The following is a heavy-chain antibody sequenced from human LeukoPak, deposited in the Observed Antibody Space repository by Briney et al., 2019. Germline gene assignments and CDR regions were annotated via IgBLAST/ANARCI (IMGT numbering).Heavy chain of an antibody. Sequence: GGSLRLSCAASGFAFSNYWMSWVRQAPGKGLEWVAFIRYDGSNKYYTDSVKGRFTISRDNSKNTLYLQMNSLRAEDTAVYYCARAAVAGTRGTKYYFDYWGQGTLVTVSS. CDR1: GFAFSNYW. CDR3: ARAAVAGTRGTKYYFDY. V-gene: IGHV3-30*02. J-gene: IGHJ4*02. CDR2: IRYDGSNK. D-gene: IGHD6-19*01.